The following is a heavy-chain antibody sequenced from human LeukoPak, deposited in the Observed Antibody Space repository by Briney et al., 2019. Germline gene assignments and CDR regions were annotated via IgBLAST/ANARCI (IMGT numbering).Heavy chain of an antibody. CDR2: INTNSGGT. J-gene: IGHJ4*02. D-gene: IGHD4-17*01. V-gene: IGHV1-2*02. CDR1: GYTFTDYY. Sequence: ASVKVSCKASGYTFTDYYMHWVRQAPGQGLEWMGWINTNSGGTNYAQNFQGRVTMTRDTSISTAYMELSRLRSDDTAVYYCARDRAWSTVTTEYDYWGQGTLVTVSS. CDR3: ARDRAWSTVTTEYDY.